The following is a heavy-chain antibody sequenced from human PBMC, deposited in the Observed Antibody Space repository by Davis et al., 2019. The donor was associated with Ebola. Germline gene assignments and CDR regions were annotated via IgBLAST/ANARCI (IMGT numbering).Heavy chain of an antibody. D-gene: IGHD5-18*01. V-gene: IGHV4-30-2*01. Sequence: PSETLSLTCVVSGDNLISGGYAWNWIRQAPGKGLEWIGYIYHTGATSYNASLKSRVIISIDTAMNQFSLQLNSVTAADTAVYFCARGSYTRPFDYWGHGTLVTVSS. CDR2: IYHTGAT. J-gene: IGHJ4*01. CDR3: ARGSYTRPFDY. CDR1: GDNLISGGYA.